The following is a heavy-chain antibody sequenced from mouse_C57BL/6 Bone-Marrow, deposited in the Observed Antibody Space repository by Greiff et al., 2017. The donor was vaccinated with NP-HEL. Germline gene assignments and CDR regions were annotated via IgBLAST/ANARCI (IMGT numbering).Heavy chain of an antibody. Sequence: EVKLMESGGDLVKPGGSLKLSCAASGFTFSSYGMSWVRPTPDKRLEWVATISSGGSYTYYPDSVKGRFTISRDNAKNTLYLQMSSLKSEDTAMYYCARHEGFAYWGQGTLVTVSA. CDR1: GFTFSSYG. CDR2: ISSGGSYT. J-gene: IGHJ3*01. V-gene: IGHV5-6*01. CDR3: ARHEGFAY.